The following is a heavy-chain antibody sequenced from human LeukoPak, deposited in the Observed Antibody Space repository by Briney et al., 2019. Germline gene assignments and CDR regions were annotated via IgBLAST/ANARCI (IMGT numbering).Heavy chain of an antibody. Sequence: GGSLRLSCAASGFTVSSNYMSWVRQAPGKGLEWVSVIYSGGSTYYADSVKGRFTISRDNSRNTLYLQMNSLRAEDTAVYYCAKDSRGYQDFFDYWGQGTLVTVSS. CDR1: GFTVSSNY. CDR3: AKDSRGYQDFFDY. D-gene: IGHD3-22*01. J-gene: IGHJ4*02. CDR2: IYSGGST. V-gene: IGHV3-53*01.